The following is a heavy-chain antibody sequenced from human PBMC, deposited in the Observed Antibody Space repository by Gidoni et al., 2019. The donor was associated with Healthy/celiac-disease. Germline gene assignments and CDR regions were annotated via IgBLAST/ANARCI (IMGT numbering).Heavy chain of an antibody. V-gene: IGHV3-15*01. Sequence: EVQLVESGGGLVKPGGYLRLSCAASGFTFSNAWMSWVRQAPGKGLEWVGRIKSKTDGGTTDYAAPVKGRFTISRDDSKNTLYLQMNSLKTEDTAVYYCTTEEEGSSSWVFDYWGQGTLVTVSS. CDR1: GFTFSNAW. CDR2: IKSKTDGGTT. D-gene: IGHD6-13*01. CDR3: TTEEEGSSSWVFDY. J-gene: IGHJ4*02.